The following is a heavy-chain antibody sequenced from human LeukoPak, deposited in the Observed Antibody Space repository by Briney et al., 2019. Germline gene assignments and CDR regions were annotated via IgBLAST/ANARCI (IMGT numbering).Heavy chain of an antibody. CDR1: GGSISSYY. J-gene: IGHJ5*02. CDR2: IYYSGST. Sequence: SETLSLTCTVSGGSISSYYWSWIRQPPGKGLEWIGYIYYSGSTNYNPSLKSRVTISVDTSKNQFSLKLSSVTAADTAVYYCANYGSGSYYRADWFDPWGQGTLVTVSS. CDR3: ANYGSGSYYRADWFDP. V-gene: IGHV4-59*01. D-gene: IGHD3-10*01.